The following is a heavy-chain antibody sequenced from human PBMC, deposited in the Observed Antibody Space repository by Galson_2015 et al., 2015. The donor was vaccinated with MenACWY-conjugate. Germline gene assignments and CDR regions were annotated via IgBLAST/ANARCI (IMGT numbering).Heavy chain of an antibody. J-gene: IGHJ4*02. D-gene: IGHD2-2*01. V-gene: IGHV3-48*04. CDR2: ISSRSTTI. CDR3: AREVCCSITCLFDY. CDR1: GFTFSTYS. Sequence: SLRLSCAASGFTFSTYSMNWVHQAPGKGLEWVSYISSRSTTIHYADSVKGRFTISRDNAKNSLYLQMNSLRPEDTAVYYCAREVCCSITCLFDYWGQGALVTVSS.